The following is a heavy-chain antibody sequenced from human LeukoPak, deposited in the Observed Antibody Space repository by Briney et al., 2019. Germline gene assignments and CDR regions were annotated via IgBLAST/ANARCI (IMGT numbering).Heavy chain of an antibody. V-gene: IGHV1-3*01. CDR1: GYTFTSYT. CDR3: ARDRLRLGYERTNWFDP. Sequence: ASVKVSCKASGYTFTSYTIHWVRQAPGQSLEWMGWINVGRGESKCSQEFQGRVSLTRDTSISTAYLEVSRLRSDDTAVYYCARDRLRLGYERTNWFDPWGQGTLVTVSS. J-gene: IGHJ5*02. CDR2: INVGRGES. D-gene: IGHD2-15*01.